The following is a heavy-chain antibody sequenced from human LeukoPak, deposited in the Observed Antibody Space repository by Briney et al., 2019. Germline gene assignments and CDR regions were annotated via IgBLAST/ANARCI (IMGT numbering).Heavy chain of an antibody. D-gene: IGHD3-10*01. CDR1: GGSISSGDYY. CDR2: IYYSGST. V-gene: IGHV4-30-4*01. J-gene: IGHJ4*02. CDR3: ARVPRGSGSYCDY. Sequence: KPSQALSLTCTVSGGSISSGDYYWSWIRQPPGKGLEWIGYIYYSGSTYYNPSLKSRVTISVDTSKNQFSLKLSSVTAADTAVYYCARVPRGSGSYCDYWGQGTLVTVSS.